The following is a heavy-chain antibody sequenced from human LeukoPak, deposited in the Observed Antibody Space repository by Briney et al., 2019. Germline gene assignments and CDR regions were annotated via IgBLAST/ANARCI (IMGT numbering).Heavy chain of an antibody. J-gene: IGHJ4*02. Sequence: GSLTLSCAGSGFTFSSYWMSWVRQAPGKGPEWVANIKQDGSEKYYVDSVKGRFTISRDNAKNSLYLQMNSLRAGDTAGYYCARGGWLPDYWGQGTLVTVSS. CDR1: GFTFSSYW. V-gene: IGHV3-7*01. D-gene: IGHD3-22*01. CDR2: IKQDGSEK. CDR3: ARGGWLPDY.